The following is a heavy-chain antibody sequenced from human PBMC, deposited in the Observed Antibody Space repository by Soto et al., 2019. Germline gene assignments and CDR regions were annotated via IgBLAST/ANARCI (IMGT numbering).Heavy chain of an antibody. CDR3: ATKYYDILTGYLPLDY. CDR2: ISSSSSYI. CDR1: GFTFSSYS. Sequence: GSLRLSCAASGFTFSSYSMNWVRQAPGKGLEWVSFISSSSSYIYYADSVKGRFTISRDNAKNSLYLQMNSLRAEDTAVYYCATKYYDILTGYLPLDYWGQGTLVTVSS. V-gene: IGHV3-21*01. J-gene: IGHJ4*02. D-gene: IGHD3-9*01.